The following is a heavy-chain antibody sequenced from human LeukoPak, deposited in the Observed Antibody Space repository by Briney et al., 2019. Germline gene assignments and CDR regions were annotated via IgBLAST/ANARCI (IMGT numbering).Heavy chain of an antibody. V-gene: IGHV3-23*01. D-gene: IGHD3-3*01. CDR1: GFTFSNYW. J-gene: IGHJ4*02. Sequence: GGSLRLSCAASGFTFSNYWLNWVRQAPGKGLEWVSAISGSGGSTYYADSVKGRFTISRDNSKNTLYLQMNSLRAEDTAVYYCAKSWGYDFWSGYQVDYWGQGTLVTVSS. CDR2: ISGSGGST. CDR3: AKSWGYDFWSGYQVDY.